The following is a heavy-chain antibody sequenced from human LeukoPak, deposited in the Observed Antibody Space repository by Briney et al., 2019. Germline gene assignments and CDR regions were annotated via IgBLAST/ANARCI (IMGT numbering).Heavy chain of an antibody. J-gene: IGHJ4*02. CDR1: RFSFSSYA. Sequence: GRSLRLSCAASRFSFSSYAMHWVRQAPGEGLEWVAVISYDGSNKYYADSVKGRFTISRDNSKNTLYLQMNSLRAEDTAVYYCARDRTHYYGSGSYLPYWGQGTLVTVSS. D-gene: IGHD3-10*01. V-gene: IGHV3-30-3*01. CDR3: ARDRTHYYGSGSYLPY. CDR2: ISYDGSNK.